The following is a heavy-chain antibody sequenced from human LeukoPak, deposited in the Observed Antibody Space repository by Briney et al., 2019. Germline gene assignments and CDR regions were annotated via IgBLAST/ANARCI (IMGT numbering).Heavy chain of an antibody. CDR1: GGSIRSSSYY. V-gene: IGHV4-39*07. D-gene: IGHD5-12*01. CDR2: IYYSGST. CDR3: ARVYSGYDLPGSLANYYFDY. Sequence: KSSETLSLTCTVSGGSIRSSSYYWGWIRQPPRKGLERIGSIYYSGSTYYNPSLKSRVTISVDTSKNQFSLKLSSVTAADTAVYYCARVYSGYDLPGSLANYYFDYWGQGTLVTVSS. J-gene: IGHJ4*02.